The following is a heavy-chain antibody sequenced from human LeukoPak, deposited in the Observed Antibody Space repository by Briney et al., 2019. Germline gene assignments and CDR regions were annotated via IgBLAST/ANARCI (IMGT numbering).Heavy chain of an antibody. D-gene: IGHD4-23*01. CDR3: ARHGGNSGYYFDY. V-gene: IGHV3-53*01. CDR1: GFTVSSNY. CDR2: IYSGGST. Sequence: SGGSLRLSCVASGFTVSSNYMSWVRQAPGKGLEWVSVIYSGGSTYYADSVKGRFTISRDNSKNTLYLQMNSLRAEDTAVYYCARHGGNSGYYFDYWGQGTLVTVSS. J-gene: IGHJ4*02.